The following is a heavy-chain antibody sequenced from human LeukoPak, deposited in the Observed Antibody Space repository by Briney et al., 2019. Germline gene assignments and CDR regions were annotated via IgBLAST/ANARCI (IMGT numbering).Heavy chain of an antibody. D-gene: IGHD4-23*01. Sequence: SQTLSLTCTVSGGSISSGSYFWSWIRQPPGKGLEWIGYIYYSGSTNYNPSLKSRVTISVDTSKNQFSLKLSSVTAADTAVYYCARCGGNSPWYFDYWGQGTLVTVSS. V-gene: IGHV4-61*01. J-gene: IGHJ4*02. CDR2: IYYSGST. CDR3: ARCGGNSPWYFDY. CDR1: GGSISSGSYF.